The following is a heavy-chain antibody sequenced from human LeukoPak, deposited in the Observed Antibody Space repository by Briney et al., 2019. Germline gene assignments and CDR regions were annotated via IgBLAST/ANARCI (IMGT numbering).Heavy chain of an antibody. CDR1: GSTFSDYY. J-gene: IGHJ6*02. V-gene: IGHV3-11*01. CDR2: ISSSGSTI. D-gene: IGHD2-15*01. CDR3: ARDKGYCSGGSCYLQYYYYGMDV. Sequence: GGSLRLSCAASGSTFSDYYMSWIRQAPGKGLEWVSYISSSGSTIYYADSVKGRFTISRDNAKNSLHLQMNSLRAEDTAVYYCARDKGYCSGGSCYLQYYYYGMDVWGQGTTVTVSS.